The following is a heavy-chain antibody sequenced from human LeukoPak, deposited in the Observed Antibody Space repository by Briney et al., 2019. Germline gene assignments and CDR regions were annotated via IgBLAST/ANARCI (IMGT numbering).Heavy chain of an antibody. CDR1: GDRVSDSSYY. D-gene: IGHD4-17*01. J-gene: IGHJ4*02. V-gene: IGHV4-39*01. CDR2: VFYTGST. CDR3: ARLHDFGSPPVVDY. Sequence: PSETLSLTCSVSGDRVSDSSYYWAWIRQPPGKGPEWTASVFYTGSTYHSPSLKSRVTISVDTSKNQFSLRLASVTAADTAVYYCARLHDFGSPPVVDYWGQGTLVSVSS.